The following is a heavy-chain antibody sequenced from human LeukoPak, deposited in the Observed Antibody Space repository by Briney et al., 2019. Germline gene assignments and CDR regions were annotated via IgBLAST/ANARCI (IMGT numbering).Heavy chain of an antibody. CDR2: INPNSGGT. CDR3: AREEVDTAMVDY. Sequence: ASVKVSCKASGYTFTDYYMHWVRQAPGQGLEWMGWINPNSGGTYYAQKFQGRVTMTSDTSISTAYMELSRLRSEDTAVYYCAREEVDTAMVDYWGQGTLVTVSS. J-gene: IGHJ4*02. V-gene: IGHV1-2*02. CDR1: GYTFTDYY. D-gene: IGHD5-18*01.